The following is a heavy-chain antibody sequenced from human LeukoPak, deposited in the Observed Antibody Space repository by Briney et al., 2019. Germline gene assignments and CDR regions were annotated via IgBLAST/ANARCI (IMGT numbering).Heavy chain of an antibody. CDR1: GFTFSSYA. V-gene: IGHV3-23*01. CDR2: ISGSGGST. D-gene: IGHD2-2*01. CDR3: AKLGGDIVVVPAARYYYYYGMDV. J-gene: IGHJ6*02. Sequence: GGSLRLSCAASGFTFSSYAMSWVRQAPGKGLEWVSAISGSGGSTYYADSVKGRFTISRDNSKNTLYLQMNSLRAEDTAVYYCAKLGGDIVVVPAARYYYYYGMDVWAKGPRSPSP.